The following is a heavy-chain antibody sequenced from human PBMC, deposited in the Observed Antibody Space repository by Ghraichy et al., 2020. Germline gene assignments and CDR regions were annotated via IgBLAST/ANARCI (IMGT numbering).Heavy chain of an antibody. J-gene: IGHJ4*02. CDR2: FDPEDGET. Sequence: ASVKVSCKVSGYTLTELSMHWVRQAPGKGLEWMGGFDPEDGETIYAQKFQGRVTMTEDTSTDTAYMELSSLRSEDTAVYYCATSRWDYYDSSVPGALFDYWGQGTLVTVSS. CDR1: GYTLTELS. CDR3: ATSRWDYYDSSVPGALFDY. D-gene: IGHD3-22*01. V-gene: IGHV1-24*01.